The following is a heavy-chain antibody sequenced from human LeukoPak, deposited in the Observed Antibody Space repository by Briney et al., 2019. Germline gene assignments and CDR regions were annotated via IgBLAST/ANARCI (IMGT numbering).Heavy chain of an antibody. J-gene: IGHJ5*02. Sequence: SETLSLTCTVSGGSISSSSYYWGWIRQPPGKGLEWIGSIYYSGSTYYNPSLKSRVTISVDTSKNQFSLKLSSVTAADTAVYYCVRHIGRSSGWYGRARWFDPWGQGTLVTVSS. CDR3: VRHIGRSSGWYGRARWFDP. CDR1: GGSISSSSYY. V-gene: IGHV4-39*01. CDR2: IYYSGST. D-gene: IGHD6-19*01.